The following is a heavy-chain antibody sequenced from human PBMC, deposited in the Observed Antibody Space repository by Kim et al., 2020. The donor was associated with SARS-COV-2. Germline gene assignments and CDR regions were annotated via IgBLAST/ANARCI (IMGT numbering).Heavy chain of an antibody. Sequence: TDYAAPVKGRFTISRDDSKNTLYLQMNSLKTEDTAVYYCATDFLAGWFGGWGQGTLVTVSS. D-gene: IGHD3-10*01. V-gene: IGHV3-15*01. CDR2: T. CDR3: ATDFLAGWFGG. J-gene: IGHJ4*02.